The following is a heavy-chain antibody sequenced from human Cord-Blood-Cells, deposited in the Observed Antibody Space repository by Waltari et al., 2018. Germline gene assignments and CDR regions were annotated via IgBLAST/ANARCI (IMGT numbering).Heavy chain of an antibody. CDR2: ISYDGSNK. CDR1: GFTFRSFA. V-gene: IGHV3-30-3*01. D-gene: IGHD4-17*01. CDR3: ARTVYGDYFDY. Sequence: QVQLVESGGDVVQPGRSLMLSCAASGFTFRSFATPCVRQAPGKGLEWVAVISYDGSNKYYADSVKGRFTISRDNSKNTLYLQMNSLRAEDTAVYYCARTVYGDYFDYWGQGTLVTVSS. J-gene: IGHJ4*02.